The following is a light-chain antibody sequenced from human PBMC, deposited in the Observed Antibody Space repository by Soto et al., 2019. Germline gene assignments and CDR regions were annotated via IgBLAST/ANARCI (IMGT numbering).Light chain of an antibody. CDR3: SSYTSSSTYVV. Sequence: QSALTQPASVSGSPGQSITISCTGTSSDVGGYTYVSWYQQHPGKAPKLMIYDVSNRPSGVSNRFSGSKSGNTASLAISGLQAEDEADYYCSSYTSSSTYVVFGGGTNLTVL. CDR1: SSDVGGYTY. CDR2: DVS. J-gene: IGLJ2*01. V-gene: IGLV2-14*01.